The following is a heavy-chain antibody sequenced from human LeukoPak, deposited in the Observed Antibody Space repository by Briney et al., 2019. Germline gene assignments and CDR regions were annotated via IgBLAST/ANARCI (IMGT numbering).Heavy chain of an antibody. V-gene: IGHV3-23*01. CDR1: GFTFSSYA. Sequence: GGSLRLSCAASGFTFSSYAMTWVRQAPGKGLEWVSSVSDSGTNTYYADSVKDRFTISRDNPKNTLYLQMNSLRAEDTAVYYCAKARMGSSLFDYWGQGTLVTVSS. J-gene: IGHJ4*02. CDR3: AKARMGSSLFDY. CDR2: VSDSGTNT. D-gene: IGHD6-13*01.